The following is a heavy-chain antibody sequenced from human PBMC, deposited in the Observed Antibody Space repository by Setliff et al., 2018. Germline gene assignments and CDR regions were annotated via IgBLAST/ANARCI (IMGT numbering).Heavy chain of an antibody. V-gene: IGHV4-59*12. CDR1: SGSFSGYY. J-gene: IGHJ4*02. CDR3: ARGRNIAARLLDS. D-gene: IGHD6-6*01. CDR2: IFYSGDT. Sequence: PSETLSLTCAVYSGSFSGYYWSWIRQPPGKGLEWIGFIFYSGDTNSNPSLKSRVTISIDTSKDQFSLKLISMTAADTAVYYCARGRNIAARLLDSWGQGTLVTVSS.